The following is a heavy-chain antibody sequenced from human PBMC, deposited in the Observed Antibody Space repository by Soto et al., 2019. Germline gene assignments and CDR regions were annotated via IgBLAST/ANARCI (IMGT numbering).Heavy chain of an antibody. CDR1: GGSFSGYY. D-gene: IGHD3-10*01. CDR2: INHSGST. V-gene: IGHV4-34*01. J-gene: IGHJ4*02. CDR3: ARDKITCLFDY. Sequence: QVQLQQWGAGLLKPSETLSLTCAVYGGSFSGYYWTWIRQPPGTGLEWIGEINHSGSTNYNPSLKSRVTISVDTSKNQFSLKLTSVTAADTAVYYCARDKITCLFDYGGQGTLVTVSS.